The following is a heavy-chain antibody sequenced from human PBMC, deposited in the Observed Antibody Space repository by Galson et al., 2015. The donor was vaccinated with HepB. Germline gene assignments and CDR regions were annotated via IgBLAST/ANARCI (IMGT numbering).Heavy chain of an antibody. J-gene: IGHJ5*02. CDR3: VRGGTYYTSGSYSPFDP. Sequence: SLRLSCAASGFIFGTYPMHWVRQAPGKGLEWVALISYDANNEYYSDSVKGRFTISRDNSKNTLYLQMNTLSPEDAAVYYCVRGGTYYTSGSYSPFDPWGQGTLAIVSS. CDR1: GFIFGTYP. D-gene: IGHD3-10*01. V-gene: IGHV3-30-3*01. CDR2: ISYDANNE.